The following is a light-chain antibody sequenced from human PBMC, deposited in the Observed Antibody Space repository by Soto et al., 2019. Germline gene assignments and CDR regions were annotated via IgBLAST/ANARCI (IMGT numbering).Light chain of an antibody. CDR3: QQYNNWPPERT. Sequence: DIQMTQSPSTLSASVGDRVTITCRASQSISSWVAWYQQKPGKGPKLLIYKASHLESGVPSRFSGSGSGTEFTLTISSLQSEDFAVYYCQQYNNWPPERTFGQGTKVEIK. V-gene: IGKV1-5*03. CDR1: QSISSW. CDR2: KAS. J-gene: IGKJ1*01.